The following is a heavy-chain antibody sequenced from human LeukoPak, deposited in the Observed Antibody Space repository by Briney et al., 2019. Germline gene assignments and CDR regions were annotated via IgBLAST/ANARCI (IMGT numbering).Heavy chain of an antibody. V-gene: IGHV3-33*01. D-gene: IGHD5-12*01. CDR2: IWYDGSNK. CDR1: GFTFSSYG. Sequence: GGSLRLSCAASGFTFSSYGMHWVRQAPGKGLEWVAVIWYDGSNKYYADSVKGRFTISRDNSKNTLYLQMNSLRAEDTAVYYCARDLGIVATEGTMDVWGQGTTVTVSS. J-gene: IGHJ6*02. CDR3: ARDLGIVATEGTMDV.